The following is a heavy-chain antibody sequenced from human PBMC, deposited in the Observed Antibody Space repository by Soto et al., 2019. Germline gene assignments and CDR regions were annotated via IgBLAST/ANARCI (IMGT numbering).Heavy chain of an antibody. CDR3: ASMADRPFIDY. CDR2: IKQDGSEK. CDR1: GFTFSSYW. D-gene: IGHD3-10*01. Sequence: GGSLRLSCAASGFTFSSYWMSWVRQAPGKGLEWVANIKQDGSEKYYVDSVKGRFTISRDNAKNSLYLQMNSLRAEDTAVYYCASMADRPFIDYWGQGTLVTVSA. V-gene: IGHV3-7*01. J-gene: IGHJ4*02.